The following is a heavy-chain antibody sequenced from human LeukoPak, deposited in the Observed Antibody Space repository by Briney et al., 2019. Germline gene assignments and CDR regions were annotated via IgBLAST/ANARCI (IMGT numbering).Heavy chain of an antibody. Sequence: GGSLRLSCAASGFTFSKYWMLWVRQAPGKGLDSVSRINTDGTVTTYADSVKGRFTVSKDNADNTMFLQMNSVRDEDTAAYYCATKQWLAPPPDSWGQGTPVTVSS. J-gene: IGHJ4*02. CDR1: GFTFSKYW. V-gene: IGHV3-74*01. D-gene: IGHD6-19*01. CDR2: INTDGTVT. CDR3: ATKQWLAPPPDS.